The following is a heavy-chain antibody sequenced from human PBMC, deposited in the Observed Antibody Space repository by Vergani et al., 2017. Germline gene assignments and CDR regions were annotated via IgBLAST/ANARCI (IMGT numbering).Heavy chain of an antibody. CDR1: GFTFSSYA. CDR3: ARDGSYYDSSGYDAFDI. D-gene: IGHD3-22*01. V-gene: IGHV3-23*01. CDR2: ISGSGGST. J-gene: IGHJ3*02. Sequence: EVQLLESGGGLVQPGGSLRLSCAASGFTFSSYAMSWVRQAPGKGLEWVSAISGSGGSTYYADSVKGRFTISRDNSKNSLYLQMNSLRAEDTAVYYCARDGSYYDSSGYDAFDIWGQGTMVTVSS.